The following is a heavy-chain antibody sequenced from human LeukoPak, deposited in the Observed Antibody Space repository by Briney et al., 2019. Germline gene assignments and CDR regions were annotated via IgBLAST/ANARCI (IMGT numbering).Heavy chain of an antibody. CDR1: GGTFSSYA. Sequence: GASVKVSCKASGGTFSSYAISWVRQAPGQGLEWMGGIIPIFGTANYAQKFQGRVTITRDTSASTAYMELSSLRSEDTAVYYCARDRRIAVAGYFDYWGQGTLVTVSS. V-gene: IGHV1-69*05. CDR3: ARDRRIAVAGYFDY. CDR2: IIPIFGTA. D-gene: IGHD6-19*01. J-gene: IGHJ4*02.